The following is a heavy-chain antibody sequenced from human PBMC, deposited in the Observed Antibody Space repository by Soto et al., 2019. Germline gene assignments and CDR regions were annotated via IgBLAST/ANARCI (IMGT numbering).Heavy chain of an antibody. CDR1: GYTFTSYY. D-gene: IGHD2-2*01. CDR2: INPSGGST. CDR3: ARAGQLLAYYYYGMEV. V-gene: IGHV1-46*03. J-gene: IGHJ6*02. Sequence: QVQLVQSGAEVKKPGASVKVSCKASGYTFTSYYMHWVRQAPGQGLEWMGIINPSGGSTSYAQKFQGRVTMTRDKSTSTVYKELSSLRSEDTAVYYCARAGQLLAYYYYGMEVWGQGTTVTVSS.